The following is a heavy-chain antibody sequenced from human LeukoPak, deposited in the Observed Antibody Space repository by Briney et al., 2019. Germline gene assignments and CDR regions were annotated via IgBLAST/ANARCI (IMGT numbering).Heavy chain of an antibody. Sequence: ASVKVSCKVSGYTLTELSMHWVRQAPGKGLEWMGGFDPEDGETIYAQKFQGRVTMTEDTSTDTAYMELSSLRSEDTAVYYCARWAPTVTTGVYYFDYWGQGTLVTVSS. CDR1: GYTLTELS. D-gene: IGHD4-17*01. CDR3: ARWAPTVTTGVYYFDY. CDR2: FDPEDGET. J-gene: IGHJ4*02. V-gene: IGHV1-24*01.